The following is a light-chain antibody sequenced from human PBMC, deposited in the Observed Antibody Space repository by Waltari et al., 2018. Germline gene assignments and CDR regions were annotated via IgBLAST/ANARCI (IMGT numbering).Light chain of an antibody. J-gene: IGLJ1*01. CDR2: EVS. Sequence: SALTQPASVSGSPGQSITISCTETSANVGSYPLLSWYQRHPGGAPTFLIYEVSERPSGVSIRFSGSKSGKTASLTISGLQPEDEADYYCCAFAGRGFYVFGTGTQVTVL. V-gene: IGLV2-23*02. CDR3: CAFAGRGFYV. CDR1: SANVGSYPL.